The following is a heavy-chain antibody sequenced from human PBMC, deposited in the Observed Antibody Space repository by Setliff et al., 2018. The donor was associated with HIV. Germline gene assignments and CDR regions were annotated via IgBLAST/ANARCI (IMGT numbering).Heavy chain of an antibody. CDR1: GFTFGDYA. V-gene: IGHV3-49*04. J-gene: IGHJ4*02. CDR3: TRGGITFGGVPGSYYFDY. D-gene: IGHD3-16*01. CDR2: IRSKAYGGTT. Sequence: GESLKISCTASGFTFGDYAMSWVRQAPGKGLEWVGIIRSKAYGGTTEYAASVKGRFNISRDDSNSIAYLQMHSLKTEDTAVYYCTRGGITFGGVPGSYYFDYWGQGTLVTVAS.